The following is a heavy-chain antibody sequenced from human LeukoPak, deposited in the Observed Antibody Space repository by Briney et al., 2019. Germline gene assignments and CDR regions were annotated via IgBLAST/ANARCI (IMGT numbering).Heavy chain of an antibody. CDR1: GFTFSSYS. V-gene: IGHV3-48*04. Sequence: PGGSLRHSCAASGFTFSSYSMNWVRRAPGKGLEWVSYISSSSSTIYYADSVKGRFTISRDNAKNSLYLQMNSLRAEDTAVYYCAKDFVVRDGSGSVFDYWGQGTLVTVSS. CDR2: ISSSSSTI. CDR3: AKDFVVRDGSGSVFDY. D-gene: IGHD3-10*01. J-gene: IGHJ4*02.